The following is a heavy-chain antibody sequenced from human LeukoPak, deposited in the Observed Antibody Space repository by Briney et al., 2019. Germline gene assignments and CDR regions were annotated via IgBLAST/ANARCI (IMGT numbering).Heavy chain of an antibody. CDR3: ARDVSGSRSTDY. Sequence: GGSLRLSCAASGFTFSRHYMHWVRQAPGKGLEWVAVISEDGSNMYYAGSVKGRFTISRDNSKNTLDLQMDALRAEDTAVYYYARDVSGSRSTDYWGQGTLVTVSS. CDR1: GFTFSRHY. J-gene: IGHJ4*02. V-gene: IGHV3-30*03. D-gene: IGHD2-2*01. CDR2: ISEDGSNM.